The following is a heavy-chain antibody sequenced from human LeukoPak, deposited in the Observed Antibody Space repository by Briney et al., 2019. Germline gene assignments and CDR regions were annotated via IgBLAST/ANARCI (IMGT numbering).Heavy chain of an antibody. Sequence: PSETLSLTCAVYGGSFSGYYWSWIRQPPGKGLEWIGEINHSGSTNYNPSLKSRVTISVDTSKNQFSLKLSSVTAADTAVYYCARGVGLLWFGELRLNAFDIWGQGTMVTVSS. CDR3: ARGVGLLWFGELRLNAFDI. D-gene: IGHD3-10*01. CDR2: INHSGST. J-gene: IGHJ3*02. CDR1: GGSFSGYY. V-gene: IGHV4-34*01.